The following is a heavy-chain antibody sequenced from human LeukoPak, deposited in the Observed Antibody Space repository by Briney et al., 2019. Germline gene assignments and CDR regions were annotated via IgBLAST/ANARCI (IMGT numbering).Heavy chain of an antibody. Sequence: GGSLRLSCAASGFTVSSNYMSWVRQAPGKGLEWVSVIYSGGSTYYADSVKGRFTNSRDNSKNTLYLQMNSLRAEDTAVYYCARDLRREYGDYVEYWGQGTLVTVSS. CDR1: GFTVSSNY. J-gene: IGHJ4*02. D-gene: IGHD4-17*01. CDR2: IYSGGST. CDR3: ARDLRREYGDYVEY. V-gene: IGHV3-53*01.